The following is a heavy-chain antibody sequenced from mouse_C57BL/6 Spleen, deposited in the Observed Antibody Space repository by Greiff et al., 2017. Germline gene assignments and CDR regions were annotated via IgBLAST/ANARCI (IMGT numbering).Heavy chain of an antibody. Sequence: EVMLVESGGGLVKPGGSLKLSCAASGFTFSSYTMSWVRQTPEKRLEWVATISGGGGNTYYPDSVKGRFTISRDNAKNTLYLQMSSLMSEDTALYYCARRDSFDYWGQGTTRTVSS. CDR3: ARRDSFDY. CDR2: ISGGGGNT. J-gene: IGHJ2*01. V-gene: IGHV5-9*01. CDR1: GFTFSSYT.